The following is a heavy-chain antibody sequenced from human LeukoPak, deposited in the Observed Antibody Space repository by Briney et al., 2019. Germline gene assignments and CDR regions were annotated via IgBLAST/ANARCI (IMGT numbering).Heavy chain of an antibody. V-gene: IGHV1-24*01. D-gene: IGHD6-19*01. Sequence: ASVNVACKIAEYSLSDLSIHWVREAPGEGLEWMGGFDAENNKMVYSQRGEGRVTMTEDTSADTAYMELTGLRSEDTAMYFCATDRVYRSSGRSWGFFDYWGQGTLVIVSS. CDR3: ATDRVYRSSGRSWGFFDY. J-gene: IGHJ4*02. CDR1: EYSLSDLS. CDR2: FDAENNKM.